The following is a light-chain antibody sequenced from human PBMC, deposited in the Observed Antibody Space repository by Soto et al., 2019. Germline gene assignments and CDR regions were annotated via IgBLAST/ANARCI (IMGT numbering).Light chain of an antibody. CDR3: QQYNYLIT. V-gene: IGKV1-13*02. J-gene: IGKJ5*01. CDR2: DAS. CDR1: QGISSA. Sequence: AIQLTQSPSSLAASVGDRVTSTCRASQGISSALAWYQQKPGKAPKLLIYDASSLESGVPSRFSGSGSGTDFTLTISSLQPEDFATYYCQQYNYLITFGQGTRLEIK.